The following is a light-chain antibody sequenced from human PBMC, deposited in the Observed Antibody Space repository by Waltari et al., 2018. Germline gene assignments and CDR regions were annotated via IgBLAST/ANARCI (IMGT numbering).Light chain of an antibody. CDR2: EVS. Sequence: QSALTQPPSASGSPGQSVTISCTGTSSDVGSHDFVSWYQQFPGKAPKLIIWEVSRRPSGVPDRFSGSKSGNTASLTVSGLQAEDEADYYCSSYGGINNSPYVFGTGTKVT. CDR1: SSDVGSHDF. V-gene: IGLV2-8*01. J-gene: IGLJ1*01. CDR3: SSYGGINNSPYV.